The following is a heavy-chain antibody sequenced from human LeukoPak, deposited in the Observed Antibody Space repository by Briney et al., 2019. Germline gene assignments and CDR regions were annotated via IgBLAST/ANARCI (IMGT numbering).Heavy chain of an antibody. V-gene: IGHV1-69*13. CDR3: ARDRNPGRAEYFQH. D-gene: IGHD1-14*01. CDR1: GYTFTSYG. J-gene: IGHJ1*01. CDR2: IIPIFGTA. Sequence: ASVKVSCKASGYTFTSYGISWVRQAPGQGLEWMGGIIPIFGTANYAQKFQGRVTITADESTSTAYMELSSLRSEDTAVYYCARDRNPGRAEYFQHWGQGTLVTVSS.